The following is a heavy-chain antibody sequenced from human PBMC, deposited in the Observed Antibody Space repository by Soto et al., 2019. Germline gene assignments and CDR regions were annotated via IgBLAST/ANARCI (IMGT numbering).Heavy chain of an antibody. Sequence: EVHLLESGGDLVQPGGSLRLSCTASGLTFSTYAMSWVRQAPGKGLEWVSAIGGSGTGGRTYYADSVKGRFTISRDNSKNTVYLQMNSLRADDTAVYYGAKSPGGLDGYNSDYYGMDGWGQGTTVTVSS. CDR1: GLTFSTYA. V-gene: IGHV3-23*01. CDR3: AKSPGGLDGYNSDYYGMDG. J-gene: IGHJ6*02. CDR2: IGGSGTGGRT. D-gene: IGHD5-12*01.